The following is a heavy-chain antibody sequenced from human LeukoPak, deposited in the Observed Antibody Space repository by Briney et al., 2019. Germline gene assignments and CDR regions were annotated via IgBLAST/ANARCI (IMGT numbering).Heavy chain of an antibody. Sequence: PGGSLRLSCAASGFTFSSYGMHWVRQAPGKGLEWVAVIWYDGSNKYYADSVKGRFTISRDNSKNTLYLQMNGLRAEDTAVYYCARDAGDRYYYYYMDVWGKGTTVTVSS. CDR3: ARDAGDRYYYYYMDV. CDR2: IWYDGSNK. V-gene: IGHV3-33*01. CDR1: GFTFSSYG. J-gene: IGHJ6*03. D-gene: IGHD1-26*01.